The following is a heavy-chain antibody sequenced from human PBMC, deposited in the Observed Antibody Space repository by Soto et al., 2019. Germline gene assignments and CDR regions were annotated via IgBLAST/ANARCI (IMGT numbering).Heavy chain of an antibody. Sequence: GGSLRLSCSASGFAFSSYAMHWVRQAPGKGLEYVSVISSNGGSTYHADSVKGRFTISRDNSKNTLYLQMSSLRAEDTAVYYCVKGVKGSTLXPYYYDSSGYYYDAFNIWGQGTKVTVSS. V-gene: IGHV3-64D*06. CDR2: ISSNGGST. CDR3: VKGVKGSTLXPYYYDSSGYYYDAFNI. D-gene: IGHD3-22*01. J-gene: IGHJ3*02. CDR1: GFAFSSYA.